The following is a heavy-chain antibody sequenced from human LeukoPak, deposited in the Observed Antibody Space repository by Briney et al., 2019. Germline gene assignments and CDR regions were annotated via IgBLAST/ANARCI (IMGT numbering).Heavy chain of an antibody. CDR1: GFSLSNARMG. J-gene: IGHJ4*02. CDR3: ARIQRYYDSSGYFRFDY. CDR2: IFSNDEK. Sequence: ESGPTLVNPTETLTLTCTVSGFSLSNARMGVSWIRQPPGKALEWLAHIFSNDEKSYSTSLKSRLTISKDTSESQVVLTMTNMDPVDTATYYCARIQRYYDSSGYFRFDYWGQGTLVTVSS. V-gene: IGHV2-26*01. D-gene: IGHD3-22*01.